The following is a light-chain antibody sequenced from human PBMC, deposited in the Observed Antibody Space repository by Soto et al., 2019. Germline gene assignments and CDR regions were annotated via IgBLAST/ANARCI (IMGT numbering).Light chain of an antibody. CDR2: WAS. Sequence: DIVMTQSPDSLAVSLGERATINCKSSQSVLYSSNTKNYLTWYQQKPGQPPKLLIYWASTRESGVPDRFSGSGSGTDLTLTISSLQAEDVAVYYCQQYYSTPYTFGQGTKLEIK. CDR3: QQYYSTPYT. V-gene: IGKV4-1*01. CDR1: QSVLYSSNTKNY. J-gene: IGKJ2*01.